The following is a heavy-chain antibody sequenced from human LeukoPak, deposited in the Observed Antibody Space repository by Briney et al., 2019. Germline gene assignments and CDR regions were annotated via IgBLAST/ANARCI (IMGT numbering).Heavy chain of an antibody. Sequence: PSETLSLTCAVYGGSFSGYYWSWIRQPPGKGLEWIGEINHSGSTNYNPSLKSRVTISVDTSKNQFSLKLSSVTAADTAVYYCARGARGPVDTAMNLGYWGQGTLVTVSS. D-gene: IGHD5-18*01. CDR2: INHSGST. CDR1: GGSFSGYY. J-gene: IGHJ4*02. V-gene: IGHV4-34*01. CDR3: ARGARGPVDTAMNLGY.